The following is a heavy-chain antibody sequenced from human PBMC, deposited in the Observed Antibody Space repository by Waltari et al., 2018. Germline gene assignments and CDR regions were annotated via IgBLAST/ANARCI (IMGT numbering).Heavy chain of an antibody. D-gene: IGHD3-9*01. V-gene: IGHV3-23*01. CDR3: AKSGTEYYDILTGSPYFDY. J-gene: IGHJ4*02. CDR2: ISGSGGSR. Sequence: EVQLLEYGGGLVQPGGSLRLSCAASEFTFSSSAMSWVRQAPGKGLEWVSGISGSGGSRYYADSVKGRFTISRDNSKNTLYLQMNSLRAEDTGVYYCAKSGTEYYDILTGSPYFDYWGQGTLVTVFS. CDR1: EFTFSSSA.